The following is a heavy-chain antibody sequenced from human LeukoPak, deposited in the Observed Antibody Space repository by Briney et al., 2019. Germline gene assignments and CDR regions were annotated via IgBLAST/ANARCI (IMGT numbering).Heavy chain of an antibody. CDR2: ISAYNGNT. CDR1: GYTFTGYY. V-gene: IGHV1-18*04. Sequence: GASVKVSCKASGYTFTGYYMHWVRQAPGQGLEWMGWISAYNGNTNYAQKLQGRVTMTTDTSTSTAYMELRSLRSDDTAVYYCAREVSGADHDAFDIWGQGTMVTVSS. CDR3: AREVSGADHDAFDI. J-gene: IGHJ3*02. D-gene: IGHD3-10*01.